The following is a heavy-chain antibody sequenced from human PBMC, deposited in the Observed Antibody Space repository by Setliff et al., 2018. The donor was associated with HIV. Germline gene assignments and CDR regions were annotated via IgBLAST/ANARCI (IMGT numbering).Heavy chain of an antibody. CDR1: GYTLSELF. J-gene: IGHJ4*02. CDR3: ARVNDILLGYWVGYFDY. D-gene: IGHD2-8*01. CDR2: VDPEDGET. Sequence: ASVKVSCKVSGYTLSELFVHWVRQAPGKGLQWMGGVDPEDGETIYAQELQGRVTMTEDTSADTAYMELSSLRSEDTAVYYCARVNDILLGYWVGYFDYWGQGTLVTVSS. V-gene: IGHV1-24*01.